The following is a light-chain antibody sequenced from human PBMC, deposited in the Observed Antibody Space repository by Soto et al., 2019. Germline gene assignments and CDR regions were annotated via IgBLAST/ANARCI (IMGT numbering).Light chain of an antibody. CDR1: QGIGSW. CDR3: QQYHTSPLS. Sequence: DIPMTQSPSSLSASVGDRVSITCRASQGIGSWVAWYQQKPGKGPKSLIFAASSLESGVSSRFSASGSGTDFTLTIDSLHPEDSATYYCQQYHTSPLSFGGGTKVEIK. CDR2: AAS. J-gene: IGKJ4*01. V-gene: IGKV1D-16*01.